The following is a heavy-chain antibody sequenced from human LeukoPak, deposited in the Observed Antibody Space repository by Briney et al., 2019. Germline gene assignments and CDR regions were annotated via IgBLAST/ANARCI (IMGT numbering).Heavy chain of an antibody. D-gene: IGHD6-13*01. J-gene: IGHJ4*02. V-gene: IGHV4-34*01. Sequence: SETLSLTCAVYGGSFSGYYWSWIRQPPGKGLEWIGSIYHSGSTYYNPSLKSRVTISVDTSKNQFSLKLSSVTAADTAVYYCARDPRYSSSWYADYWGQGTLVTVSS. CDR2: IYHSGST. CDR1: GGSFSGYY. CDR3: ARDPRYSSSWYADY.